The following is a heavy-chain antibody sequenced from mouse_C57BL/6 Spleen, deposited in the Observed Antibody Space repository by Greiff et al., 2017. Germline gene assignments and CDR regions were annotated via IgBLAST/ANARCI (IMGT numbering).Heavy chain of an antibody. CDR1: GYTFTSYW. CDR2: IHPSDSDT. CDR3: ARSNPSITTVVAPYAMDY. J-gene: IGHJ4*01. D-gene: IGHD1-1*01. Sequence: VQLQQPGAELVKPGASVKVSCKASGYTFTSYWMHWVKQRPGQGLEWIGRIHPSDSDTNYNQKFKGKSTLTVDKSSSTAYMQLSSLTSEDSAVYYCARSNPSITTVVAPYAMDYWGQGTSVTVSS. V-gene: IGHV1-74*01.